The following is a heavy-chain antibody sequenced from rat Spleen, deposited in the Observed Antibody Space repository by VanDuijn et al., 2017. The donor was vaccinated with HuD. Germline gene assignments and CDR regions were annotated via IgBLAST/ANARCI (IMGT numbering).Heavy chain of an antibody. CDR1: GFNFNDYW. D-gene: IGHD1-12*01. J-gene: IGHJ3*01. CDR2: ISTGGGNT. CDR3: SRPYVY. Sequence: EVKLVESGGGLVQPGRSLKLSCVASGFNFNDYWMGWVRQAPTKGLEWVASISTGGGNTYYRDSVKGRFTISRHNTQNTLYLQMNSLRSEDTATYYCSRPYVYWGQGTLVTVSS. V-gene: IGHV5-25*01.